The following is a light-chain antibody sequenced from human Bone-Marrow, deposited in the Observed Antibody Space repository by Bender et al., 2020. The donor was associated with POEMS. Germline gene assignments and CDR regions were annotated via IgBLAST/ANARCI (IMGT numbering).Light chain of an antibody. CDR1: SSDVGSYNL. CDR3: CSSAHKTFNLV. Sequence: QSALTQPASVSGSPGQSITISCTGTSSDVGSYNLVSWYQQYPGKAPKLMIYDVSKRPSGVSNRFTGSKSGNTASLTISGLQAEDEAHYYCCSSAHKTFNLVFGGGTKLTVL. J-gene: IGLJ3*02. CDR2: DVS. V-gene: IGLV2-23*02.